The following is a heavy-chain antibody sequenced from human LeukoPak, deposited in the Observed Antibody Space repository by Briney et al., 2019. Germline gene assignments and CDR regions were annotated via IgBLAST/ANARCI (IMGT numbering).Heavy chain of an antibody. D-gene: IGHD6-13*01. J-gene: IGHJ4*02. Sequence: SETLSLTCAVYGGAFRDHQWSWIRQPPGKGLEWIGEINHSGSTNYNPSLKSRVTISVDTSKNQFSLKLSSVTAADTAVYYCVRVRIAAGAYFDNWGQGTLVTVSS. CDR1: GGAFRDHQ. CDR2: INHSGST. CDR3: VRVRIAAGAYFDN. V-gene: IGHV4-34*01.